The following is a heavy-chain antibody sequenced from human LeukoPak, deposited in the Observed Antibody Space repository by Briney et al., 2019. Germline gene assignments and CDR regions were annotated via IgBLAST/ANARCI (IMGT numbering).Heavy chain of an antibody. V-gene: IGHV4-31*03. CDR2: IYYSGST. D-gene: IGHD3-3*01. CDR1: GGSISSGGYY. Sequence: PSQTLSLTCTVSGGSISSGGYYWSWIRQHPGKGLEWIGYIYYSGSTYYNPSLKSRVTISVGTSKNQFSLKLSSVTAADTAVYYCARDLRDYDFWSGYYTGYFDYWGQGTLVTVSS. J-gene: IGHJ4*02. CDR3: ARDLRDYDFWSGYYTGYFDY.